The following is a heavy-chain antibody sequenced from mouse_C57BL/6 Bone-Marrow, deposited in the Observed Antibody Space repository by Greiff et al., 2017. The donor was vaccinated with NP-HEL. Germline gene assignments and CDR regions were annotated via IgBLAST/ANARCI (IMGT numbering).Heavy chain of an antibody. J-gene: IGHJ4*01. Sequence: QVTLKVSGPELVKPGASVKISCKASGYAFSSSWMNWVKQRPGKGLEWIGRIYPGDGDTNYNGKFKGKATLTADKSSSTAYMQLSSLTSEDSAVYFCARQLRLPPYAMDYWGQGTSVTVSS. V-gene: IGHV1-82*01. D-gene: IGHD3-2*02. CDR1: GYAFSSSW. CDR2: IYPGDGDT. CDR3: ARQLRLPPYAMDY.